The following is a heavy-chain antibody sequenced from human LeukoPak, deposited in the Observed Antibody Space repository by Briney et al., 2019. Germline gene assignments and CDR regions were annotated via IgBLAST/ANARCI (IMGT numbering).Heavy chain of an antibody. Sequence: SETLCLTCTVSGGSISSYYWSWIRQPPGKGLEWIGYIYYSGSANYNPSFKSRVTISVETSKNQYSLKLSSVTAEDTAVYCCARVTGYMIEDYFDLWGQGTLVTVSS. J-gene: IGHJ4*02. D-gene: IGHD3-22*01. CDR1: GGSISSYY. CDR2: IYYSGSA. CDR3: ARVTGYMIEDYFDL. V-gene: IGHV4-59*01.